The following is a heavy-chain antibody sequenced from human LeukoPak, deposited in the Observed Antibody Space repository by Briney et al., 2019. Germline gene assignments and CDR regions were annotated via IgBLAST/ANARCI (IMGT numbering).Heavy chain of an antibody. V-gene: IGHV4-38-2*02. CDR1: GYSISSGYD. Sequence: PSETLSLTCTVSGYSISSGYDWGWIRQPPGKGLEWIGSIYYSGSTYYNPSLKSRVTISVDTSKNQFSLKLNSVTAADTAMYYCARHVTVTYDAFDLWGQGTMVTVSS. CDR3: ARHVTVTYDAFDL. D-gene: IGHD4-11*01. CDR2: IYYSGST. J-gene: IGHJ3*01.